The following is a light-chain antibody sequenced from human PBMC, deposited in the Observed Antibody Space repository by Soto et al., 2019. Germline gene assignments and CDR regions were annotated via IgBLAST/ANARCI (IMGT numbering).Light chain of an antibody. Sequence: DIQMTQSPSSLSASVGDRVTITCGASQGIRNDLGWYQQKPGKAPKLLIYGASNLQSGVPSRFSGRGSGTDFTLTISSLQPEDIATYYCQQYDNWPPETFGPGTKVDIK. CDR3: QQYDNWPPET. CDR1: QGIRND. J-gene: IGKJ3*01. V-gene: IGKV1-17*01. CDR2: GAS.